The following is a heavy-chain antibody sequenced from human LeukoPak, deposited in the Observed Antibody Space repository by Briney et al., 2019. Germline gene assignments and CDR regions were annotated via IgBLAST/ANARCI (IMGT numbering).Heavy chain of an antibody. CDR2: MNPNSGNT. V-gene: IGHV1-8*01. Sequence: ASVTVSCKASGYTFTSYDINWVRQAPGQGLEWMGWMNPNSGNTGYAQKFQGRVTMTRNTSISTAYMELSSLRSEDTAMYYCAREARSSYYYYYMDVWGKGTTVTVSS. D-gene: IGHD6-6*01. CDR3: AREARSSYYYYYMDV. J-gene: IGHJ6*03. CDR1: GYTFTSYD.